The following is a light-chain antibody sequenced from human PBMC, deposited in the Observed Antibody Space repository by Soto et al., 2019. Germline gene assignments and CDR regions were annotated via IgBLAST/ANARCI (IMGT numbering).Light chain of an antibody. J-gene: IGKJ1*01. V-gene: IGKV3-20*01. CDR1: QSVSSN. Sequence: EIVMTQSPATLSVSPGERATLSCRASQSVSSNLAWYQQKPGQAPRLLFYGASNRATAIQDRFSGSGFGTDFTLTITRLEPEDFAVYYCQQYGDSPQTFGPGTKVDIK. CDR3: QQYGDSPQT. CDR2: GAS.